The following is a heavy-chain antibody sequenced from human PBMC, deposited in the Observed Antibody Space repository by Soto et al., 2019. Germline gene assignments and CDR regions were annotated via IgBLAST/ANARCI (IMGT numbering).Heavy chain of an antibody. CDR3: AREAYDSSGYYYY. CDR1: GLTFSSYS. D-gene: IGHD3-22*01. Sequence: GGSLRLSCAASGLTFSSYSMNWVRQAPGKGLEWVSYISSSSTIYYADSVKGRFTISRDNAKNSLYLQMNSLRDEDTAVYYCAREAYDSSGYYYYWGQGTLVTVSS. V-gene: IGHV3-48*02. J-gene: IGHJ4*02. CDR2: ISSSSTI.